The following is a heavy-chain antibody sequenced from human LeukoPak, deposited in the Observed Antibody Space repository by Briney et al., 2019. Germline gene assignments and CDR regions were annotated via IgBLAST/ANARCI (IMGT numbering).Heavy chain of an antibody. D-gene: IGHD3-3*01. V-gene: IGHV3-30*04. CDR2: ISYDGSNK. J-gene: IGHJ3*02. CDR3: ASLGPYYDFWSGPPNDAFDI. CDR1: GFTFSASA. Sequence: PGGSLRLSCAASGFTFSASAMHWVRQAPGKGLEWVAVISYDGSNKYYADSVKGRFTISRDNSKNTLYLQMNSLRAEDTAVYYCASLGPYYDFWSGPPNDAFDIWGQGTMVTVSS.